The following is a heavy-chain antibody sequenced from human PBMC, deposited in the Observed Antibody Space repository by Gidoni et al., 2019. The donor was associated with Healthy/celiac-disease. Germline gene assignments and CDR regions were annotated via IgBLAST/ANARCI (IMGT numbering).Heavy chain of an antibody. CDR1: GVNCSIYS. CDR2: ISSSISYI. V-gene: IGHV3-21*01. D-gene: IGHD3-10*01. CDR3: AGLGFGEWVTPYDY. Sequence: EVQLVESGGGLVKPGGSLRLAGAASGVNCSIYSMNWVRQAPGKGLDWFSSISSSISYISYADSVKGLFTISRDNAKNSLYLQMNSLRAEDTAVYYCAGLGFGEWVTPYDYWGQGTLVTVSS. J-gene: IGHJ4*02.